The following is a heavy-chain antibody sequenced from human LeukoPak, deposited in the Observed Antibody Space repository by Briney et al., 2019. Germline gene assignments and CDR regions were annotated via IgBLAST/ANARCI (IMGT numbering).Heavy chain of an antibody. V-gene: IGHV1-18*01. D-gene: IGHD1-1*01. Sequence: ASVKVSCKASGYIFTSYGIRWVRQAAGQGLEWMGWISAYNGNTNYAQKLQGRVTMTTDTSTTTAYMELRSLRSDDTAVYYCATDLFTTGSGEPNDYWGQGTLVTVSS. J-gene: IGHJ4*02. CDR2: ISAYNGNT. CDR1: GYIFTSYG. CDR3: ATDLFTTGSGEPNDY.